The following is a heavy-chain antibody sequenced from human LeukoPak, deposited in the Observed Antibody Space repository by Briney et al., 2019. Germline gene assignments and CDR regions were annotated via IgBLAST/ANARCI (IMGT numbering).Heavy chain of an antibody. CDR2: IKSKTDGGTT. Sequence: PGGSLRLSCAASGFTFSNAWMSWVRQAPGKGLEWVGRIKSKTDGGTTDYAAPVKGRFTISRDNAKNSLSLQMNNLRIDDTAVYYCANHLACGSTTCPSFDHWGQGTLVTVSS. V-gene: IGHV3-15*01. D-gene: IGHD2-2*01. CDR3: ANHLACGSTTCPSFDH. J-gene: IGHJ4*02. CDR1: GFTFSNAW.